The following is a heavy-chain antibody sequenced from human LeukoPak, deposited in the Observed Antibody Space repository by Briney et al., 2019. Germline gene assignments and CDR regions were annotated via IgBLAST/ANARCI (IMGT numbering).Heavy chain of an antibody. CDR1: GGSISSYY. V-gene: IGHV4-59*08. D-gene: IGHD6-6*01. CDR2: IYYSGST. CDR3: ARQGDSSHGRTFDY. J-gene: IGHJ4*02. Sequence: SETLSLTCTVSGGSISSYYWSWIRQPPGKGLEWIGYIYYSGSTNYNPSLKSRVTISVDTSKNQFSLKLTSVTAADTALYYCARQGDSSHGRTFDYWGQGTLVSVSS.